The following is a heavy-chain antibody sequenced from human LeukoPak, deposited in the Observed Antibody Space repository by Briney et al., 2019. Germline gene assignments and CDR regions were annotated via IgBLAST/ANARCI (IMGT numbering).Heavy chain of an antibody. CDR3: AKDSVTTSLDY. CDR1: PFTFLTYA. V-gene: IGHV3-23*01. J-gene: IGHJ4*02. D-gene: IGHD4-11*01. CDR2: MIGKCGTT. Sequence: GGALRLSTAASPFTFLTYAMRGVRPPPAKGLGWVSTMIGKCGTTYYADSVKGRFTISRGNSKNTLYLQMNSLRAEDTAVYYCAKDSVTTSLDYWGQGTLVTVSS.